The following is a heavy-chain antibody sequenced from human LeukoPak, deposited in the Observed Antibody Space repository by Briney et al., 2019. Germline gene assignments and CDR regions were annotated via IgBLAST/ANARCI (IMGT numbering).Heavy chain of an antibody. D-gene: IGHD4-17*01. Sequence: QPGGSLRLPCAASGFTFSSYEMNWVRQAPGKGLEWVSYITTSGRTIYYADSVKGRFTISRDNAKNSLYLQMNSLRAEDTAVYYCARGEDYGTNSFDYWGQGTLVTVSS. J-gene: IGHJ4*02. CDR3: ARGEDYGTNSFDY. V-gene: IGHV3-48*03. CDR1: GFTFSSYE. CDR2: ITTSGRTI.